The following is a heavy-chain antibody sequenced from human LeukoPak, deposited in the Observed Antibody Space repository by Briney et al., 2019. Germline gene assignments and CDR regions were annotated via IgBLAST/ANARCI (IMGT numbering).Heavy chain of an antibody. CDR1: GLTFSSYS. V-gene: IGHV3-21*01. Sequence: GGSLRLSCAASGLTFSSYSMNWVRQAPGKGLEWVSSISSSSSYIYYADSVKGRFTISRDNSKNTLYLQMNSLRAEDTAVYYCAPRIAVAGSAEYFQHWGQGTLVTVSS. CDR2: ISSSSSYI. D-gene: IGHD6-19*01. CDR3: APRIAVAGSAEYFQH. J-gene: IGHJ1*01.